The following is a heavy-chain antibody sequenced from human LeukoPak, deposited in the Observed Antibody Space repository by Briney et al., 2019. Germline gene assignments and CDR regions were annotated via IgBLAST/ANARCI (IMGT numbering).Heavy chain of an antibody. CDR1: GFTFSSYA. CDR3: ASQPGDTYYYYGMDV. Sequence: GGSLRLSCAASGFTFSSYAMHWVRQAPGKGLEWVAVISYDGSNKYYADSVKGRFTISRDNSKNTLYLQMNSLRAEDTAVYYCASQPGDTYYYYGMDVWGQGTTVTVSS. J-gene: IGHJ6*02. V-gene: IGHV3-30*07. D-gene: IGHD3-10*01. CDR2: ISYDGSNK.